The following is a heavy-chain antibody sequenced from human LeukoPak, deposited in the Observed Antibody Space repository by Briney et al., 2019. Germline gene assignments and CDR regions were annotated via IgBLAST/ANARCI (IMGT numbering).Heavy chain of an antibody. J-gene: IGHJ6*02. Sequence: SETLSLTCTVSGGSISSYYWSWIRQPPGKGLEWIGYIYYSGSTNYNPSFKSRVTISVDTSKNQFSLKLSSVTAADTAVYYCARSVGSGSYDSYYYYYGMDVWGQGTTVTVSS. D-gene: IGHD1-26*01. CDR3: ARSVGSGSYDSYYYYYGMDV. CDR2: IYYSGST. V-gene: IGHV4-59*01. CDR1: GGSISSYY.